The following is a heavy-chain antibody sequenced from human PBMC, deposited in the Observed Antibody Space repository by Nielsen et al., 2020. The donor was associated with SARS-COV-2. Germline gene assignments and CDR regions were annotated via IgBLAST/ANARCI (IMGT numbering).Heavy chain of an antibody. D-gene: IGHD2-2*01. Sequence: GGSLRLSCAASGFTFSSYWMHWVRQAPGKGLEWVAVIWYDGSNKYYADSVKGRFTISRDNSKNTLYLQMNSLRAEDTAVYYCARELVVVPAAMGYWGQGTLVTVSS. CDR2: IWYDGSNK. V-gene: IGHV3-33*08. J-gene: IGHJ4*02. CDR3: ARELVVVPAAMGY. CDR1: GFTFSSYW.